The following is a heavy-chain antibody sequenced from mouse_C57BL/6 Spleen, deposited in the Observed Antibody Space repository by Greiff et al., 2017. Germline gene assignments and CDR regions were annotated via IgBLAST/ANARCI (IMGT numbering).Heavy chain of an antibody. V-gene: IGHV1-69*01. CDR2: IDPSDSYT. CDR1: GYTFTSYW. CDR3: ARSGYFDY. Sequence: VQLQQSGAELVMPGASVKLSCKASGYTFTSYWMHWVKQRPGQGLEWIGEIDPSDSYTNYNQKFKGKSTLTVDKSSSTAYMQLSSLTSEDSAVYYCARSGYFDYWGQGTTLTVSS. J-gene: IGHJ2*01.